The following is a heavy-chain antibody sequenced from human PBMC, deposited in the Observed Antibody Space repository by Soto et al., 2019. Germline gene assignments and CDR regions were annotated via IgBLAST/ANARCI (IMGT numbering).Heavy chain of an antibody. CDR3: ARVDNYVKHNPQDV. Sequence: QVQLVQSGDEVRKPGSSVKVSCKASGYIFVNYGIAWVRQAPGQGLEWMGWISPYSGNTHYASKVQGRLTMTTDTSTSTAYMELGSLTSADTAVYYCARVDNYVKHNPQDVWRQGTTVTVSS. V-gene: IGHV1-18*01. CDR1: GYIFVNYG. J-gene: IGHJ6*02. D-gene: IGHD3-16*01. CDR2: ISPYSGNT.